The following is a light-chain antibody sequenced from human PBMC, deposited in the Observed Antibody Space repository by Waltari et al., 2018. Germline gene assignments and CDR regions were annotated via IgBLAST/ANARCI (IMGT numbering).Light chain of an antibody. CDR1: QSIGKY. Sequence: EIGFTQSPGTLSVTQRDRATLSCRARQSIGKYLCWYQQTPGPAPMLLIYAASSSATGVPDRFSGSGSATDFSLTISRLEAEDFAVYYCQNHERLPETFGQGTKVEIK. J-gene: IGKJ1*01. V-gene: IGKV3-20*01. CDR3: QNHERLPET. CDR2: AAS.